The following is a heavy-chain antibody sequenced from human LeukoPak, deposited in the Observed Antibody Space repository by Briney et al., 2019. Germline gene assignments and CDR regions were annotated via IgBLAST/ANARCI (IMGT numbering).Heavy chain of an antibody. Sequence: SETLSLTCTVSGGSISSYYWSWIRQPPGKGLEWIGYIYYSGSTSYHPSLKSRVTISVDTSENQFSLKLSSVTAADTAVYYCARGVYIAAAQYGYWGQGTLVTVSS. V-gene: IGHV4-59*01. CDR3: ARGVYIAAAQYGY. CDR2: IYYSGST. CDR1: GGSISSYY. D-gene: IGHD6-13*01. J-gene: IGHJ4*02.